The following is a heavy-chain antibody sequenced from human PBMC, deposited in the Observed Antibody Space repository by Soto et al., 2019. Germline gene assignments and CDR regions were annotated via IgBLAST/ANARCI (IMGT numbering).Heavy chain of an antibody. D-gene: IGHD6-19*01. CDR3: ARLPHPGIAVAGTVY. CDR2: IKQDGSEQ. V-gene: IGHV3-7*05. CDR1: GFTFITYW. Sequence: EVLLVESGGGLVQPGGSLRLSCAASGFTFITYWMSWVRQAPGKGLEWVANIKQDGSEQFYVDSVKGRFTISRDNAKNSLSLQMNSLRAEDTALYFWARLPHPGIAVAGTVYWGQGTLVTVS. J-gene: IGHJ4*02.